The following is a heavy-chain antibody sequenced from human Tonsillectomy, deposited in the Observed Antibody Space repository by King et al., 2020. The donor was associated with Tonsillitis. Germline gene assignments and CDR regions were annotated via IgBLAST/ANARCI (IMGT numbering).Heavy chain of an antibody. J-gene: IGHJ4*02. CDR1: GDSPTSGGYF. CDR3: ARNRDYGDYVDF. V-gene: IGHV4-31*03. CDR2: IYHSGPT. Sequence: QLQESGPGLVRPSQTLSLICSVSGDSPTSGGYFWIWIRQHPDKGLEWIGSIYHSGPTYHTPSLRSRLFMSVDTSKNQFSLRLTSVTAADTAVYYCARNRDYGDYVDFWGQGTLVAVSS. D-gene: IGHD4-17*01.